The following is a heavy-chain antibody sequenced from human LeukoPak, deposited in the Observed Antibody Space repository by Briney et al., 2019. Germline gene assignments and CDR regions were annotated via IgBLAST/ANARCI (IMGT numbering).Heavy chain of an antibody. J-gene: IGHJ6*03. CDR2: INTNTGNP. D-gene: IGHD3-10*01. V-gene: IGHV7-4-1*02. CDR1: GYTFTSYA. Sequence: GASVKVSCKASGYTFTSYAMNWVRQAPGQGLEWMGWINTNTGNPTNAQGFTGRFAFSLDTSVSTAYLQISSLKAEDTAVYYCARENGSGSYALSGYSYSYYMDVWGKGTTLTVSS. CDR3: ARENGSGSYALSGYSYSYYMDV.